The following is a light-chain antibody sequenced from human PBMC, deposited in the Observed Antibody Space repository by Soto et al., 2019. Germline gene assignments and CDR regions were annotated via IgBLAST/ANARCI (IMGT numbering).Light chain of an antibody. J-gene: IGKJ5*01. Sequence: EIVLTQSPGTLSLSTGEIATLSCRASQSVSGYLAWYQQKPGQAPRLLIYDISKRATGIPSRFSGSGSATDFTLTISSLEPEDFAVYYCQHRSSWPITFGQGTRLEIK. CDR1: QSVSGY. CDR3: QHRSSWPIT. CDR2: DIS. V-gene: IGKV3-11*01.